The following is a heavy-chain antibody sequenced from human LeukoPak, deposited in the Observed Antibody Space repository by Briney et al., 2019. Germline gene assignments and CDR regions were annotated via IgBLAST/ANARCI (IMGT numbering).Heavy chain of an antibody. CDR3: AKDRHGLDLYYFDY. CDR1: GFTFDDYA. CDR2: ISWNSGSI. J-gene: IGHJ4*02. Sequence: PGGSLSLSCAASGFTFDDYAMPWVRQAPGKGLEWVSGISWNSGSIGYADSVKGRFTISRDNAKNSLYLHMNSLRAQDTALYYCAKDRHGLDLYYFDYWGQGTLVTVSS. D-gene: IGHD3/OR15-3a*01. V-gene: IGHV3-9*01.